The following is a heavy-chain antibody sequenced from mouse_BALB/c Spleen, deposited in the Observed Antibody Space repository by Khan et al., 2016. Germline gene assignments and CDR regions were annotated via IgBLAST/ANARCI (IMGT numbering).Heavy chain of an antibody. CDR3: ASDYYGSSYFDY. Sequence: EVQLVESGPGLVKPSQSLSLTCTVPGYSITSDYAWNWIRQFPGNKLEWMGYISYSGSTSYNPSLKSRISITRDTSKNQFFLQLNSVTTEDTATXCCASDYYGSSYFDYWGQGTTLTVSS. J-gene: IGHJ2*01. CDR1: GYSITSDYA. CDR2: ISYSGST. V-gene: IGHV3-2*02. D-gene: IGHD1-1*01.